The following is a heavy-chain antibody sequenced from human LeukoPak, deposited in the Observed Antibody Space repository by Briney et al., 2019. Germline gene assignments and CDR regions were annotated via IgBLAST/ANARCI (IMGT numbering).Heavy chain of an antibody. CDR3: ARDAPLRASGSPASYFDY. D-gene: IGHD1-26*01. CDR2: ICADGDRT. Sequence: GGSLRLSCAASGFRFNSYGMTWVRLAPGKGLEWVSAICADGDRTYYADAVKGRFTISRDNSKNTLYLQMNSLRAEDTAVYYCARDAPLRASGSPASYFDYWGQGTLVTVPS. J-gene: IGHJ4*02. V-gene: IGHV3-23*01. CDR1: GFRFNSYG.